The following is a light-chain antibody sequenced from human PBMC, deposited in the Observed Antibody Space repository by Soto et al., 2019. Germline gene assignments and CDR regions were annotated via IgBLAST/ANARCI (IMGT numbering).Light chain of an antibody. Sequence: DIQMTQSPSWVSASVGDRVTITCRASHDIGSYLVWYQQRPGKAPSLLIYAASILQSGVPTRFSSSGSGTDFTLTINSLQPEDFATYFCQQANNFPYTFGEGTKLEVK. CDR2: AAS. V-gene: IGKV1-12*01. J-gene: IGKJ2*01. CDR1: HDIGSY. CDR3: QQANNFPYT.